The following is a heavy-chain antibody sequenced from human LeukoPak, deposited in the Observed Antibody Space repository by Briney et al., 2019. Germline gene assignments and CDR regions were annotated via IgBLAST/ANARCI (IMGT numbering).Heavy chain of an antibody. Sequence: GGSLRLSCAASGFTFSSYAMHWVRQAPGKGLEYVSAISSNGGSTYYANSVKGRFTISRDNSKNTLYLQMNSLRVEDTAVYYCARDLSGSWTFDYWGQETLVTVSS. CDR3: ARDLSGSWTFDY. CDR2: ISSNGGST. J-gene: IGHJ4*02. V-gene: IGHV3-64*01. CDR1: GFTFSSYA. D-gene: IGHD1-26*01.